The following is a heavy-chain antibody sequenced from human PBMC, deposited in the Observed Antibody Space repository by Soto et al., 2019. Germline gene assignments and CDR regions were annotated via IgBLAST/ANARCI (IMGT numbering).Heavy chain of an antibody. V-gene: IGHV3-30*18. CDR3: AKMKGNSSSFDY. D-gene: IGHD6-6*01. J-gene: IGHJ4*02. CDR1: GFTFSHYG. Sequence: GGSLRLSCAASGFTFSHYGLDWVSLAPGGGLEWVAVISYDGTAKYYADSVKGRFTISRDNSQNRLFLQMNSLRAEDTALYYCAKMKGNSSSFDYWGQGTLVTVSS. CDR2: ISYDGTAK.